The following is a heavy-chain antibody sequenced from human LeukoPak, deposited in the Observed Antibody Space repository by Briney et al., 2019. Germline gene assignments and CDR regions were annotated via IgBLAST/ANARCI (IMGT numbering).Heavy chain of an antibody. Sequence: GGSLRLSCAASGFTFSSYSMNWVRQAPGKGLEWVSSISSSSRYIYYADSVKGRFTISRDNAKNSLYLQMNSLRAEDTAVYYCARAVSSGYDFAYYYYYGMDVWGKGTTVTVSS. J-gene: IGHJ6*04. CDR1: GFTFSSYS. CDR2: ISSSSRYI. V-gene: IGHV3-21*01. CDR3: ARAVSSGYDFAYYYYYGMDV. D-gene: IGHD5-12*01.